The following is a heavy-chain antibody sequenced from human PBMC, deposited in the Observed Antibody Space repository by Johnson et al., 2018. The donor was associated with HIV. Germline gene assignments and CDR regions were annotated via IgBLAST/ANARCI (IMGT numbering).Heavy chain of an antibody. V-gene: IGHV3-20*04. J-gene: IGHJ3*02. CDR3: AEALRVVVVAASFDAFDI. CDR1: GFTFDDYG. D-gene: IGHD2-15*01. Sequence: VVQPGGSLRLSCAASGFTFDDYGMNWVRQAPGKGLEWVSVIYSGGSVRYYADSVRGRFTISRDNAENSLYLEMNSLRAEDTALYYCAEALRVVVVAASFDAFDILGQGEIGPVSS. CDR2: IYSGGSVR.